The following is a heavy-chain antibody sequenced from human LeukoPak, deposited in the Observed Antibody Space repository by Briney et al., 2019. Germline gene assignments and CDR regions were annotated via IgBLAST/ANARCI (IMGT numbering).Heavy chain of an antibody. D-gene: IGHD4-17*01. Sequence: ASVKVSCKASEGTFSSYAIIWVRQAPGQGLEWMGRIIPILGIANYAQKFQGRVTITADKSTSTAYMELSSLRSEDTAVYYCARQTTSYYFDYWGQGTLVTVSS. J-gene: IGHJ4*02. CDR1: EGTFSSYA. V-gene: IGHV1-69*04. CDR3: ARQTTSYYFDY. CDR2: IIPILGIA.